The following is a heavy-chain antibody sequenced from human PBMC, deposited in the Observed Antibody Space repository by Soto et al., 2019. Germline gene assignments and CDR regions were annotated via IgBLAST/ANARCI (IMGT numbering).Heavy chain of an antibody. CDR1: GGSFSGYY. CDR3: ARGGYCSGGSCYRTGGYYYYYYMDV. V-gene: IGHV4-34*01. J-gene: IGHJ6*03. CDR2: INHSGST. D-gene: IGHD2-15*01. Sequence: QVQLQQWGAGLLKPSETLSLTCAVYGGSFSGYYWSWIRQPPGKGLEWIGEINHSGSTNYNPSLKRRVTISVDTSKNQFSLKLSSVTAADTAVYYCARGGYCSGGSCYRTGGYYYYYYMDVWGKGTTVTVSS.